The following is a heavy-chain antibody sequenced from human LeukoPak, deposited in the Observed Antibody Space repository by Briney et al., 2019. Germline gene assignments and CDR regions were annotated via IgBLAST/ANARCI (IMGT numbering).Heavy chain of an antibody. CDR1: GLTFSNAW. D-gene: IGHD6-19*01. V-gene: IGHV3-15*01. Sequence: GGSLRLSCAASGLTFSNAWVSWVRQAPGKGLEWVGRIKSKADGGTTEYAAPVKGRFTISRDDSKNILYLQMNSLETEDTAVYYCTTPRREIAVAGGDYWGQGTLVTVSS. J-gene: IGHJ4*02. CDR3: TTPRREIAVAGGDY. CDR2: IKSKADGGTT.